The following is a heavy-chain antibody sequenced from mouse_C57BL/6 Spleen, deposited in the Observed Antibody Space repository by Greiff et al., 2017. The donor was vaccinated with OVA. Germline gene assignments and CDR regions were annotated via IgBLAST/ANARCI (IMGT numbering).Heavy chain of an antibody. Sequence: EVMLVESGEGLVKPGGSLKLSCAASGFTFSSYAMHWVCQTPGKRLEWVAYISSGSDYIYYADTVKGRFTISRDNARNTLYLQMSSLKSEDSAMYYCTRGGANFHHFDYWGQGTTLTVSS. D-gene: IGHD4-1*01. CDR1: GFTFSSYA. CDR3: TRGGANFHHFDY. V-gene: IGHV5-9-1*02. CDR2: ISSGSDYI. J-gene: IGHJ2*01.